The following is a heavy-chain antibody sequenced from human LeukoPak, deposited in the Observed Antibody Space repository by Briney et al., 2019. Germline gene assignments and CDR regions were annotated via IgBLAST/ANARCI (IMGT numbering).Heavy chain of an antibody. CDR2: ISGSGGST. CDR1: GFTFSSYA. D-gene: IGHD1-26*01. V-gene: IGHV3-23*01. CDR3: AKDPQGGSRTFDS. Sequence: GGSLRLSCAASGFTFSSYAMSWVRQAPGKGLEWVSGISGSGGSTYYADSVKGRFTISRDNPKNTLYLQMKSLRAEDTAVYYCAKDPQGGSRTFDSWGQGTLVTVSS. J-gene: IGHJ4*02.